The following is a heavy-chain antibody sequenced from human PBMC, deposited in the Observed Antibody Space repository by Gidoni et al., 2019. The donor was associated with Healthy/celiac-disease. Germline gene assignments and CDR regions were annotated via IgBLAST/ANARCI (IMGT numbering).Heavy chain of an antibody. J-gene: IGHJ4*02. Sequence: LEWMGWMNPNSGNTGYAQKFQGRVTMTRNTSISTAYMELSSLRSEDTAVYYCARGYARRDGYDYWGQGTLVTVSS. CDR2: MNPNSGNT. CDR3: ARGYARRDGYDY. V-gene: IGHV1-8*01. D-gene: IGHD2-2*01.